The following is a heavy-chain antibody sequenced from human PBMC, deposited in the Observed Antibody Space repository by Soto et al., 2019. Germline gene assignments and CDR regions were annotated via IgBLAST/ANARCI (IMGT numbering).Heavy chain of an antibody. J-gene: IGHJ5*01. CDR1: GGSISSYY. CDR3: ARRWGAAFDS. Sequence: QVQLQESGPGLVKPSETLSLTCTVSGGSISSYYWSWIRQPPGKGLEWIGYIYYSGNTNYNPSLKGRVTISVDTSNNQFSLKLSSVTAADTAVYYCARRWGAAFDSWGQGTLVTVSS. V-gene: IGHV4-59*08. CDR2: IYYSGNT. D-gene: IGHD1-26*01.